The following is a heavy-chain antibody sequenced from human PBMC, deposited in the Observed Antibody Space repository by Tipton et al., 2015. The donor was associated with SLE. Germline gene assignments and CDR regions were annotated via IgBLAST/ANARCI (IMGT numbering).Heavy chain of an antibody. Sequence: TLSLTCTVSGDSIGSVTTRAYYWSWIRQHPGKGLEWIGHVSYSGSTYYNPSLRSRLTISVDRSNNLFSLKLTSVTAADTAVYYCARGMVTWRGAVVGVDVWGQGTTVTVSS. V-gene: IGHV4-31*03. D-gene: IGHD2-21*02. CDR1: GDSIGSVTTRAYY. J-gene: IGHJ6*02. CDR3: ARGMVTWRGAVVGVDV. CDR2: VSYSGST.